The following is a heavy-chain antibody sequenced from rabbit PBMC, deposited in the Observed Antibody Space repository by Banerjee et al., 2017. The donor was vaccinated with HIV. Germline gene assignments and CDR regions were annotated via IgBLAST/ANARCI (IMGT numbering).Heavy chain of an antibody. CDR3: ARDLTAGDGYNTYKL. D-gene: IGHD7-1*01. Sequence: QSLEESGGDLVKPGASLTLTCTASGFSFSSSDYMCWVRQAPGKGLEWIACIYAGSSGTTYYANWAKGRFTISKTSSTTVTLQMTSLTAADTATYFCARDLTAGDGYNTYKLWGPGTLVTVS. CDR1: GFSFSSSDY. V-gene: IGHV1S40*01. CDR2: IYAGSSGTT. J-gene: IGHJ4*01.